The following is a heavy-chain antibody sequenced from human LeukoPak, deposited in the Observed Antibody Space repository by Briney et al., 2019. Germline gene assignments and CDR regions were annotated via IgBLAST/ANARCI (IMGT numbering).Heavy chain of an antibody. Sequence: ASVKVSCKASGYTFTSYGISWVRQAPGQGLEWMGWISAYNGNTNYAQKLQGRVTMTTDTSTSTAYMELRSLRSDDTTVYYCARDGLRYFDWLNDYYYYYMDVWGKGTTVTVSS. D-gene: IGHD3-9*01. CDR3: ARDGLRYFDWLNDYYYYYMDV. CDR2: ISAYNGNT. CDR1: GYTFTSYG. J-gene: IGHJ6*03. V-gene: IGHV1-18*01.